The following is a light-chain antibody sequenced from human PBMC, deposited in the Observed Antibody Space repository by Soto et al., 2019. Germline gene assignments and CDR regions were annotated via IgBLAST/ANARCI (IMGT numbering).Light chain of an antibody. CDR3: QQYNRYST. J-gene: IGKJ1*01. CDR2: GAS. Sequence: EIVLTQSPGTLSLSPGKRATLSGRVSQSVSNNYLAWYQQKPGQAPRLLIYGASNRATGIPDRFSGSGSGTEFTLTISSLQPDDYATDYCQQYNRYSTFGQGTKVDIK. CDR1: QSVSNNY. V-gene: IGKV3-20*01.